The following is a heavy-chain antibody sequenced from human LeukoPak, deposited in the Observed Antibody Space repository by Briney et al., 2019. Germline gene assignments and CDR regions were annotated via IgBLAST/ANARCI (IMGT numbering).Heavy chain of an antibody. CDR1: GYSISSGYY. CDR3: ASGQLELLFVYY. D-gene: IGHD1-1*01. CDR2: IYHSGST. V-gene: IGHV4-38-2*01. J-gene: IGHJ4*02. Sequence: SETLSLTCAVSGYSISSGYYWGWIRQPPGKGLEWIGSIYHSGSTYYNPSLKSRVTISVDTSKNQFSLKLSSVTAADTAVYYCASGQLELLFVYYWGQGTLVTVSS.